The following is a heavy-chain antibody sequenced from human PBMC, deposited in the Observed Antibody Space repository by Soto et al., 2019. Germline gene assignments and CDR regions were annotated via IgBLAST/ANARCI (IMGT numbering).Heavy chain of an antibody. CDR2: ISWNSGSI. J-gene: IGHJ6*03. CDR1: GFTFDDYA. D-gene: IGHD6-13*01. CDR3: AKGAAAGTLGNYYMDV. V-gene: IGHV3-9*01. Sequence: GGSLRLSCAASGFTFDDYAMHWVRQAPGKGLEWVSGISWNSGSIGYADSVKGRFTISRDNAKNSLYLQMNSLRAEDTALYYCAKGAAAGTLGNYYMDVWGKGTTVTVSS.